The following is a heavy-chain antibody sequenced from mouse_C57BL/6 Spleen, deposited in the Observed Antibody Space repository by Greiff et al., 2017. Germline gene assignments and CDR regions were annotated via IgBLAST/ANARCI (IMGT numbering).Heavy chain of an antibody. Sequence: VQLKQPGTELVKPGASVKLSCKASGYTFTSYWMHWVKQRPGQGLEWIGNINPSNGGTNYNEKFKNKATLTVDKSSSTAYMQLSSLTSEDSAVYYCAGSFYDGYAWFAYWGQGTLVTVSA. CDR1: GYTFTSYW. V-gene: IGHV1-53*01. CDR3: AGSFYDGYAWFAY. D-gene: IGHD2-3*01. CDR2: INPSNGGT. J-gene: IGHJ3*01.